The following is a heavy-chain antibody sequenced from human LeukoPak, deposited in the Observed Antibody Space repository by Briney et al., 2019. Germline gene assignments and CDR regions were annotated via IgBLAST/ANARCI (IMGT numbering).Heavy chain of an antibody. CDR1: GYTFTSYY. J-gene: IGHJ4*02. D-gene: IGHD6-19*01. CDR3: ATPLRGQGYSSGKYYFDY. V-gene: IGHV1-46*01. Sequence: ASVKVSCKASGYTFTSYYMHWVRQAPGQGLEWMGIINPSGGSTSYAQKFQGRVTMTRDTSTSTVYMELSSLRSEDTAVYYCATPLRGQGYSSGKYYFDYWGQGTLVTVSS. CDR2: INPSGGST.